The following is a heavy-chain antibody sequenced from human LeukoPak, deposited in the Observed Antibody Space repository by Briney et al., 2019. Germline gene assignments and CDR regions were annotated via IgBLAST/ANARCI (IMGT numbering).Heavy chain of an antibody. CDR1: GFTFSTCG. CDR2: VWEDDSGK. V-gene: IGHV3-33*07. J-gene: IGHJ5*02. Sequence: VGSLSLSCVASGFTFSTCGMYWVRMAPRQGLEWVAVVWEDDSGKDYSDSVSGRFTVTRDHSKNTLYLEMSSLRAEDTAVYYCARDLDDCRGGRCSPVGNRLDPWGQGTLVTVSS. CDR3: ARDLDDCRGGRCSPVGNRLDP. D-gene: IGHD2-15*01.